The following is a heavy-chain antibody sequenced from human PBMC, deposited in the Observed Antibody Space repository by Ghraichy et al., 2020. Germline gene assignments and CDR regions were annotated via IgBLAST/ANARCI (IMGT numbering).Heavy chain of an antibody. V-gene: IGHV1-18*01. CDR2: ISVYNGNT. CDR3: ARDPLVVVPAPPDY. D-gene: IGHD2-2*01. CDR1: GYTFTSYG. J-gene: IGHJ4*02. Sequence: ASVKVSCKASGYTFTSYGISWVRQAPGQGLEWMGWISVYNGNTNYAQKLQGRVTMTTDTSTSTAYMELRSLRSDDTAVYYCARDPLVVVPAPPDYWGQGTLVTVSS.